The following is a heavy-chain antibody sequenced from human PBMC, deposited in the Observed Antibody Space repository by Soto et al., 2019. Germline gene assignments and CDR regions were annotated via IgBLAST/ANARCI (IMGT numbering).Heavy chain of an antibody. Sequence: PGGSLRLSCAASGFPFSSYAMSWVRQGPGKGLEWVSAISGSGGSTYYADSVKGRFTVSRDNSKNTLYLQRNSLRAEDTAVYYCAKKEGATGWSSLDYWGQGALVTLSS. CDR3: AKKEGATGWSSLDY. CDR2: ISGSGGST. D-gene: IGHD3-9*01. V-gene: IGHV3-23*01. J-gene: IGHJ4*02. CDR1: GFPFSSYA.